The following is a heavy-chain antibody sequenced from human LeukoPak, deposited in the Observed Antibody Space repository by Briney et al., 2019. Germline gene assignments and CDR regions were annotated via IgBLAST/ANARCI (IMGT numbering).Heavy chain of an antibody. CDR1: GFTFSTYA. Sequence: GGSLRLSCAASGFTFSTYAMHWVRQAPGKGLEWVAVISYDGRYKDYADSVKGRFTISRDNSKNKLYVQMNSLRAEDTAVYYCARDRTSSGWFFDYWGQGTLVTVSS. CDR2: ISYDGRYK. V-gene: IGHV3-30*04. D-gene: IGHD6-19*01. CDR3: ARDRTSSGWFFDY. J-gene: IGHJ4*02.